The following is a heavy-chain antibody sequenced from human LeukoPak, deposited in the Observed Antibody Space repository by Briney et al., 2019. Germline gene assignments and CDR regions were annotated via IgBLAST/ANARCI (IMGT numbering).Heavy chain of an antibody. Sequence: GGSLRFSCSASGFTFSSYAMSWVRQAPGKGLEWVSAIRGSGDSTDYADSVKGRCTISRDNSKNTLYLQMNSLRVEDTAVYYCAKGVTVSGTGDYWGQGSLVTVSS. CDR2: IRGSGDST. CDR1: GFTFSSYA. CDR3: AKGVTVSGTGDY. D-gene: IGHD6-19*01. J-gene: IGHJ4*02. V-gene: IGHV3-23*01.